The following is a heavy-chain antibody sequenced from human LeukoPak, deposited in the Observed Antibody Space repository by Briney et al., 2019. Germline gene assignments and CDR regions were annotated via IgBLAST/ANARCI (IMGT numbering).Heavy chain of an antibody. D-gene: IGHD5-12*01. Sequence: GGSLRLSCAASGFTFRSYNMNWVRQAPGKGLEWVSSISSNGNYIFYADSLKGRFTIYIDNAKNSLYLQMNSLRAEDTAVYYCARDCGYDSYDYFYYYMDVWGKGTTVTVSS. CDR2: ISSNGNYI. CDR1: GFTFRSYN. V-gene: IGHV3-21*01. J-gene: IGHJ6*03. CDR3: ARDCGYDSYDYFYYYMDV.